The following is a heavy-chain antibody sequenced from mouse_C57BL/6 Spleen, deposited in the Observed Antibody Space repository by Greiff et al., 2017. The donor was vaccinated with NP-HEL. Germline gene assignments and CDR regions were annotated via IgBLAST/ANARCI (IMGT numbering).Heavy chain of an antibody. CDR3: AREDYYGSKGYFDV. J-gene: IGHJ1*03. Sequence: VQLQQSGPELVKPGASVKISCKASGYTFTDYYINWVKQRPGQGLEWIGWIFPGSGSTYYNEKFKGKATLTVDKSSSTAYMLLSSLTSEDSAVYFCAREDYYGSKGYFDVWGTGTTVTVSS. CDR1: GYTFTDYY. V-gene: IGHV1-75*01. D-gene: IGHD1-1*01. CDR2: IFPGSGST.